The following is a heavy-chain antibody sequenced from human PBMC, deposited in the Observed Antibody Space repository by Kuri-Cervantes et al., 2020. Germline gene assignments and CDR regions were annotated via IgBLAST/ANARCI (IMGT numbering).Heavy chain of an antibody. CDR2: ISAYNGNI. CDR1: GYTFTSYG. V-gene: IGHV1-18*01. D-gene: IGHD2-15*01. CDR3: ARAGVNTPAAKGPFDP. Sequence: ASVKVSCKASGYTFTSYGISWVRQAPGQGLEWMGWISAYNGNINYAQKLQGRVTMTTDTSTSTAYMELRSLRSDDTAVYYCARAGVNTPAAKGPFDPWGQGTLVTVSS. J-gene: IGHJ5*02.